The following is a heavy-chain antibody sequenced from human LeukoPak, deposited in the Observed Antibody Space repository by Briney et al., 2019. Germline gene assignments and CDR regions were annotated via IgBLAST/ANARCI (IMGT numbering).Heavy chain of an antibody. Sequence: GASVKVSCKASGYTFTSYGISWVRQAPGQGLEWMGWINPNSGGTNYAQKLQGRVTMTRDTSISTAYMELSRLRSDDTAVYYCARADQLLPRPHVDWFDPWGQGTLVTVSS. V-gene: IGHV1-2*02. CDR3: ARADQLLPRPHVDWFDP. D-gene: IGHD2-2*01. J-gene: IGHJ5*02. CDR2: INPNSGGT. CDR1: GYTFTSYG.